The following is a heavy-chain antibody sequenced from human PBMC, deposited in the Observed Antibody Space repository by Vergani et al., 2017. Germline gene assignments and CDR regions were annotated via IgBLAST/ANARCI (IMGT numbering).Heavy chain of an antibody. J-gene: IGHJ4*02. Sequence: QVQLVQSGAEVKKPGASVKVSCKASGYTFTSYSMHWVRQPPGQGLEWMGIINPSGGSTSYAQKFQGRVTMTRDTSTSTVYMELSSLRSEDTAVYYCARVLRDEFDHWGQGTLVTVSS. CDR1: GYTFTSYS. CDR3: ARVLRDEFDH. CDR2: INPSGGST. D-gene: IGHD5-24*01. V-gene: IGHV1-46*01.